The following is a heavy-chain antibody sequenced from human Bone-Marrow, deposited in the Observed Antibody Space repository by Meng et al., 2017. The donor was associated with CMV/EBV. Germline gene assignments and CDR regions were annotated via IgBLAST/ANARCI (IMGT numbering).Heavy chain of an antibody. CDR2: INPNSGGT. CDR3: ARDYDFWSGYYSGYYGMDV. J-gene: IGHJ6*02. Sequence: ASVKVSCKASGYTFTGYYMHWVRQAPGQGLEWMGWINPNSGGTNYAQKFQGRVTMTRDTSISTAYMELSRLRPDDTAVYYCARDYDFWSGYYSGYYGMDVWGQGTTVTVSS. V-gene: IGHV1-2*02. CDR1: GYTFTGYY. D-gene: IGHD3-3*01.